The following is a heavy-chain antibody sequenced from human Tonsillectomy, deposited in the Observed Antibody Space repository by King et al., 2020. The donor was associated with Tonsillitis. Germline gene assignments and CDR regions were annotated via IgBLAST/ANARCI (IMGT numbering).Heavy chain of an antibody. CDR3: AKAFEYLLWTAFDS. CDR2: ISWNSCSM. V-gene: IGHV3-9*01. Sequence: VQLVESGGGLVQPGRSLRLSCEVSGFTFYDYAMHWVRQAPGEGLEWVSGISWNSCSMVYADSLKGRFTVSRDNAKNSLYLQMDSLRPEDTALYYCAKAFEYLLWTAFDSWGQGTLVTVSS. D-gene: IGHD3-3*01. CDR1: GFTFYDYA. J-gene: IGHJ4*02.